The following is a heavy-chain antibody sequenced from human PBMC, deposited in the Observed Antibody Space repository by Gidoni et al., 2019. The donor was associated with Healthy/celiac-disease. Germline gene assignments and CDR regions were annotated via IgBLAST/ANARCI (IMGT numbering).Heavy chain of an antibody. J-gene: IGHJ4*02. Sequence: ELQLVESGGGLVKPGRSLSLSCSSSGFTFSSYSMHWVGQAPGKGLEWVSSISSISSYIYYADSVKGRFTISRDNAKNSLYLQMNSLRAEDTAVYYCARDAEVVVAATYYDYWGQGTLVTVSS. CDR3: ARDAEVVVAATYYDY. CDR1: GFTFSSYS. V-gene: IGHV3-21*01. D-gene: IGHD2-15*01. CDR2: ISSISSYI.